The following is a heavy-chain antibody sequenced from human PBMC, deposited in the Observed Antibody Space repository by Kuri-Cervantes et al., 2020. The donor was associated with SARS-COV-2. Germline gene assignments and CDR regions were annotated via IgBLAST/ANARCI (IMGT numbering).Heavy chain of an antibody. CDR2: IIPIFGTA. J-gene: IGHJ6*03. CDR1: GFTFSSYA. V-gene: IGHV1-69*05. CDR3: ARFTPSTSLHYMDV. Sequence: GGSLRLSCAASGFTFSSYAMHWVRQAPGKGLEWMGGIIPIFGTANYAQKFQGRVTITTDESTSTAYMELSSLRSEDTAVYYCARFTPSTSLHYMDVWGKGTTVTVSS. D-gene: IGHD2-2*01.